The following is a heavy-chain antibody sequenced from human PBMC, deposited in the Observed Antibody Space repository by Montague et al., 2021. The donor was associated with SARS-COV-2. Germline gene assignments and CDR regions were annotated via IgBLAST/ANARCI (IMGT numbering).Heavy chain of an antibody. J-gene: IGHJ3*02. D-gene: IGHD2-2*01. Sequence: SRSLSLSASGFTFNSYAMTWVRQAPGKGLEWVSSISGSGNNAFFADSVKGQFTISRDNSENTLYLQMNSLTAEDTAVYYCAKVLRRYQLLTDAFDIWGQGTMVTVSS. V-gene: IGHV3-23*01. CDR3: AKVLRRYQLLTDAFDI. CDR1: GFTFNSYA. CDR2: ISGSGNNA.